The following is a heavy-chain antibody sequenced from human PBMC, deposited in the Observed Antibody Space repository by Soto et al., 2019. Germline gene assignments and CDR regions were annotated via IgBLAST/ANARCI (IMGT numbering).Heavy chain of an antibody. CDR2: IYPSDSDT. J-gene: IGHJ6*02. CDR3: ARLPQDYYYHGQDV. CDR1: GYSFSTFW. Sequence: ETLKISCKGSGYSFSTFWIGWVRQMPGKGLEWMGIIYPSDSDTRYSPSFQGQVTISADKSSRTAYLQWSSLKASDSAMYYCARLPQDYYYHGQDVWGQGTKDPVSS. V-gene: IGHV5-51*01.